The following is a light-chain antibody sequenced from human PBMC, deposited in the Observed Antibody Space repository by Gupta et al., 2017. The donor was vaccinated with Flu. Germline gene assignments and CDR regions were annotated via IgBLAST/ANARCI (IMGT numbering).Light chain of an antibody. CDR2: AAS. Sequence: DIKMTQSPSSLSASVGDRVTITCRASQSISSYLNWYQQKPGKAPKILIYAASSLQSGVPSRFSGSGSWTDFTLTISSLQPEDYATYYCRQSYSTLPYTFGQGTKLEIK. V-gene: IGKV1-39*01. CDR1: QSISSY. J-gene: IGKJ2*01. CDR3: RQSYSTLPYT.